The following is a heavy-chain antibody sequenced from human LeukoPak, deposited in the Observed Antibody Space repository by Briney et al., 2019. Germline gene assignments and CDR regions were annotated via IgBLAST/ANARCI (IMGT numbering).Heavy chain of an antibody. Sequence: ASVKVSCKVSGYTLTELSMHWVRQAPGKGLEWMGGFDPEDGETIYAQKFQGRVTMTEDTSTDTAYMELSSLRSEDTAVYYCATDQSLLAAGGFDYWGQGTLVTVSS. CDR2: FDPEDGET. J-gene: IGHJ4*02. CDR3: ATDQSLLAAGGFDY. CDR1: GYTLTELS. D-gene: IGHD3-10*01. V-gene: IGHV1-24*01.